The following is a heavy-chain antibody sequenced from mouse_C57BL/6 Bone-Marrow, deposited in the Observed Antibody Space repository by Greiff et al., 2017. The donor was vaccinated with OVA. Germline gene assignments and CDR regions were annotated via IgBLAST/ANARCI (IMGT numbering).Heavy chain of an antibody. Sequence: DVQLQESGPELVKPGASVKMSCKASGYTFTDYNMHWVKQSHGKSLEWIGYINPNNGGTSYNQKFKGKATLTVNKSSSTAYMELRSLTSEDSAVYYCARRYYGSLYYYAMDYWGQGTSVTVSS. CDR3: ARRYYGSLYYYAMDY. CDR1: GYTFTDYN. V-gene: IGHV1-22*01. D-gene: IGHD1-1*01. J-gene: IGHJ4*01. CDR2: INPNNGGT.